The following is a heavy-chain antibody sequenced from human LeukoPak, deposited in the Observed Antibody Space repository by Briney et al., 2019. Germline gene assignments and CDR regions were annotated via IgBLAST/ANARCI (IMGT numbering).Heavy chain of an antibody. D-gene: IGHD6-19*01. CDR2: ISSSSSTI. V-gene: IGHV3-48*01. CDR1: GFTFSSYS. Sequence: PGGSLRLSCAASGFTFSSYSMNWVRQAPGKGLEWVSYISSSSSTIYYADSVKGRFTISRDNAKNSLYLQMNSLRAEDTAVYYCAREVWGYSSGWYNFDHWGQGTLVTVSS. J-gene: IGHJ4*02. CDR3: AREVWGYSSGWYNFDH.